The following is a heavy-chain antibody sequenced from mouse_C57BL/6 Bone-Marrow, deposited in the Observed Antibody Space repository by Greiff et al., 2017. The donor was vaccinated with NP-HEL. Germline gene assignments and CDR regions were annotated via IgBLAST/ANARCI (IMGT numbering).Heavy chain of an antibody. CDR2: SRNKANDYTT. Sequence: EVQGVESGGGLVQSGRSLRLSCATSGFTFSDFYMEWVRQAPGKGLEWIAASRNKANDYTTEYSASVKGRFIVSRDTSKSILYLQMNALRAEDTAIYYCARGGYDGLLAYWGQGTLVTVSA. V-gene: IGHV7-1*01. CDR3: ARGGYDGLLAY. CDR1: GFTFSDFY. D-gene: IGHD2-2*01. J-gene: IGHJ3*01.